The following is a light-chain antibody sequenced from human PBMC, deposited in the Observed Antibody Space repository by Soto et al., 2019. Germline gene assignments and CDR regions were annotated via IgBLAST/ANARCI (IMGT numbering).Light chain of an antibody. CDR3: QQHYISWT. V-gene: IGKV1-5*01. CDR2: DGS. J-gene: IGKJ2*01. Sequence: DIQMTQSPSTLSASAGDRVTITCRASQSINNWLAWYQQKPGKAPKVLIYDGSSLESGVPSRFSGSGSGTEFTLTISSLQPDDFATYYCQQHYISWTFGQGTKLEMK. CDR1: QSINNW.